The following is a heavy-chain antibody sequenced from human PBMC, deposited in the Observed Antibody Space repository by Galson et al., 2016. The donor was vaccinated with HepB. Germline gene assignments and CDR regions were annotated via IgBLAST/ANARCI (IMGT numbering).Heavy chain of an antibody. J-gene: IGHJ4*02. Sequence: SLRLSCATSGFTFTRYSMYWVRQAPGKGLEWISSISSSSTYIYYADSVKGRFTVSRDNAGTSLYLQMNNLRVEDTGVYYCARYSAYWGQGTLVTVSS. CDR3: ARYSAY. V-gene: IGHV3-21*03. CDR1: GFTFTRYS. CDR2: ISSSSTYI. D-gene: IGHD2-15*01.